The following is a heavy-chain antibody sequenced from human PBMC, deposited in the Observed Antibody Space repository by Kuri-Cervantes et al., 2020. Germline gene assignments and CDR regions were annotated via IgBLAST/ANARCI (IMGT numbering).Heavy chain of an antibody. J-gene: IGHJ1*01. D-gene: IGHD3-10*01. CDR1: GGSTSEYY. CDR3: AGGRPVASGATSNYFQH. V-gene: IGHV4-4*07. Sequence: SETLSLTCSVSGGSTSEYYLTWIRQPAGEGLQWIGRVHISVTTNYNPSLKSRVTLSLDTSKNQFSLRLNSVTAADTAVYYCAGGRPVASGATSNYFQHWGQGTLVTVAS. CDR2: VHISVTT.